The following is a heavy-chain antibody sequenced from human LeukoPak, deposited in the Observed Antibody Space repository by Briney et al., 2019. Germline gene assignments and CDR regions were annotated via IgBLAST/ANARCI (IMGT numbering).Heavy chain of an antibody. CDR3: ARIGHEDYYFDY. V-gene: IGHV4-59*01. CDR2: IYYSGST. CDR1: GGSISSYN. J-gene: IGHJ4*02. Sequence: SETLSLTCTVSGGSISSYNWSWIRQRPGKGLEWIGYIYYSGSTNYNPSLKSRVTISVDASKNQFSLKLSSVTAADTAVYYCARIGHEDYYFDYWGQGTLVTVSS.